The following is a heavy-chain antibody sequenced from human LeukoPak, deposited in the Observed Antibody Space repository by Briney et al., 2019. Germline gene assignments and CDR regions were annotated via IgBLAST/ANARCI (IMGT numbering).Heavy chain of an antibody. D-gene: IGHD3-3*01. CDR2: INPNSGGT. J-gene: IGHJ3*02. CDR3: ARSGYDFWSGYYNAFDI. V-gene: IGHV1-2*02. Sequence: ASVKVSCKASGYTFTVYYMHWVRQAPGQGLEWMGWINPNSGGTNYAQKFQGRVTMTRDTSISTAYMELSRLRSDDTAVYYCARSGYDFWSGYYNAFDIWGQGTMVTVSS. CDR1: GYTFTVYY.